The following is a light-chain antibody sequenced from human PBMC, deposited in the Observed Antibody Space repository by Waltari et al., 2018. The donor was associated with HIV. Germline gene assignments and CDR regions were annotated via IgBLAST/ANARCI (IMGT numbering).Light chain of an antibody. CDR1: SSDVGAYNY. V-gene: IGLV2-8*01. J-gene: IGLJ2*01. CDR2: DVT. CDR3: ASLAGSRDV. Sequence: QSALTQPPSASGSPGQSVTISCTGTSSDVGAYNYVSWFQQHPGKAPKLMIYDVTTRPPGVPHACSCSNSGNTASLPVSGLQAEDEADYYCASLAGSRDVFGGGTRLTVL.